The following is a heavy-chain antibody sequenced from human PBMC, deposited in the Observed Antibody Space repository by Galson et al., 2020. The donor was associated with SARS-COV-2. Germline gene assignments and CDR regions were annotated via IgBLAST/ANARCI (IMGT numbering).Heavy chain of an antibody. CDR3: AAEVLWTGYFYYGMDV. Sequence: KISCKASGFTFTRSAVHWVRQARGQRLEWIGWIVVGSGDTHYAQKFQERVTLSRDMSTNTVSMELSSLRSEDTAVYYCAAEVLWTGYFYYGMDVWGQGTTVPVSS. J-gene: IGHJ6*02. CDR1: GFTFTRSA. V-gene: IGHV1-58*01. D-gene: IGHD3-3*01. CDR2: IVVGSGDT.